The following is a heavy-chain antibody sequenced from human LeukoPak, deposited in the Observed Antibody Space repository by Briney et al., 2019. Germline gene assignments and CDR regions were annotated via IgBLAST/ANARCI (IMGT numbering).Heavy chain of an antibody. CDR1: GGSISSSSYY. Sequence: PSETLSLTCTVSGGSISSSSYYWGWIRQPPGKGLEWIGSIYYSGSTCYNPSLKSRVTISVDTSKNQFSLKLSSVTAADTAVYYCARDNSLMATIRDWGQGTLVTVSS. CDR2: IYYSGST. CDR3: ARDNSLMATIRD. J-gene: IGHJ4*02. D-gene: IGHD5-24*01. V-gene: IGHV4-39*07.